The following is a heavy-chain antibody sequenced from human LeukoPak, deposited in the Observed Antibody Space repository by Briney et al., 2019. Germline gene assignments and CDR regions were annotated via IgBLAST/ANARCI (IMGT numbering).Heavy chain of an antibody. D-gene: IGHD3-22*01. CDR3: ARDPDDNSGYFPFDI. J-gene: IGHJ3*02. Sequence: SETLSLTCTVSGGSISSYQWSWIRQPPGKGLEWIGYSSYSGFTNYNPSLKSRVTISVDTSKNQFSLKLSAVTAADTAVYYCARDPDDNSGYFPFDIWGQGTMVTVSS. CDR2: SSYSGFT. CDR1: GGSISSYQ. V-gene: IGHV4-59*01.